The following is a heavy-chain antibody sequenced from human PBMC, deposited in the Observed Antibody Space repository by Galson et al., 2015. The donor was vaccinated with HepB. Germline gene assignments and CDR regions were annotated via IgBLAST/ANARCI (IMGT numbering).Heavy chain of an antibody. CDR3: ARGLRVQGNTYFFDY. D-gene: IGHD3-10*01. Sequence: SVKASCKASGYTFTSYEVNWVRQATGQGLEWMGWMNPYTDNTAYAQNFQGRITMTGDTSIDTAYMTLSSLTSEDTAIYYCARGLRVQGNTYFFDYWGQGTLVTVSS. CDR1: GYTFTSYE. CDR2: MNPYTDNT. J-gene: IGHJ4*02. V-gene: IGHV1-8*01.